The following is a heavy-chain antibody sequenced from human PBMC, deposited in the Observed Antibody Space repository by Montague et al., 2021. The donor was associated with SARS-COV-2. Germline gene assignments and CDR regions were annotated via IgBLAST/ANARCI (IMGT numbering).Heavy chain of an antibody. Sequence: TLSLTCTVSGGSISSSGYYWSWIRQHPGKGLEWIGCIYYSGSTYYNPSLKSRVTISVDTSKNQFSLKLSSVTAADTAVYYCARARTIFGVAITSCDYWGQGTLVTVSS. CDR1: GGSISSSGYY. CDR2: IYYSGST. J-gene: IGHJ4*02. CDR3: ARARTIFGVAITSCDY. D-gene: IGHD3-3*01. V-gene: IGHV4-31*03.